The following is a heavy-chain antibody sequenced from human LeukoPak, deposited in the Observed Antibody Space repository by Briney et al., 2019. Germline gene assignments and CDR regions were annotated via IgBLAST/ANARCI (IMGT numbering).Heavy chain of an antibody. J-gene: IGHJ4*02. CDR1: GFTFSSYS. CDR2: ISSSSSYI. Sequence: VGSLRLSCAASGFTFSSYSMNWVRQAPGQGLEWVSSISSSSSYIYYADSVKGRLTISRDNAKNSLYLQMNSLRAEDTAVYYCARDIDDTGFDYWGQGTLVTVSS. D-gene: IGHD3-22*01. V-gene: IGHV3-21*01. CDR3: ARDIDDTGFDY.